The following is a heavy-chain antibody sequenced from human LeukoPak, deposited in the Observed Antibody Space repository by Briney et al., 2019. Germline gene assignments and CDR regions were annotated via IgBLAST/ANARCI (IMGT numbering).Heavy chain of an antibody. CDR2: IYYSGST. D-gene: IGHD6-19*01. J-gene: IGHJ4*02. Sequence: SETLSLTCTVSGGSISSYYWSWIRQPPGKGLEWIGYIYYSGSTNYNPSLKSRVTISADTSKNQFSLKLSSVTAADTAVYYCATGIAVAGTPFDYWGQGTLVTVSS. V-gene: IGHV4-59*01. CDR3: ATGIAVAGTPFDY. CDR1: GGSISSYY.